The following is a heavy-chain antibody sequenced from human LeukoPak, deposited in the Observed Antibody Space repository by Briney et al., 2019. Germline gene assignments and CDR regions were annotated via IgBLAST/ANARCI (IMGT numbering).Heavy chain of an antibody. CDR3: ARQRVAAAGSVDY. CDR1: GYTFTGYF. Sequence: GASVKVSCKASGYTFTGYFIHWARQAPGQGLEWMGWINPNSGGTNYAQKFQGRVTMTRDTSISTAYMELSSLRSEDTAVYYCARQRVAAAGSVDYWGQGTLVTVSS. CDR2: INPNSGGT. V-gene: IGHV1-2*02. D-gene: IGHD6-13*01. J-gene: IGHJ4*02.